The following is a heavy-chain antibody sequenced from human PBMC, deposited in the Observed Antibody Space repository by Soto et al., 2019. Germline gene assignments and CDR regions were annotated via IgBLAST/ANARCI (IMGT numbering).Heavy chain of an antibody. CDR1: GYTLTELS. D-gene: IGHD3-3*01. J-gene: IGHJ6*02. CDR3: ARVSDFEYYGMDV. V-gene: IGHV1-3*01. Sequence: ASVKVSCKVSGYTLTELSMHWVRQAPGQRLEWMGWINAGNGNTKYSQKFQGRVTITRDTSASTAYMELSSLRSEDTAVYYCARVSDFEYYGMDVWGQGTTVTVSS. CDR2: INAGNGNT.